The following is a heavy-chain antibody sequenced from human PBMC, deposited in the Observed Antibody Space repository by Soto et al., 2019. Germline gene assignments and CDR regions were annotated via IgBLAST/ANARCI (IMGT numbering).Heavy chain of an antibody. Sequence: QITLKESGPTLVKPTQTLTLTCTFSGFSLSSTRMAVGWIRQPPGKAMEWLALIYWDDDKRYTPFLKSRLTITKDTSKNQVVFTMSNMDPVDTARYYCADMVVGGLGYDFDYWGEGILVTVSA. D-gene: IGHD1-26*01. V-gene: IGHV2-5*02. CDR3: ADMVVGGLGYDFDY. CDR2: IYWDDDK. J-gene: IGHJ4*02. CDR1: GFSLSSTRMA.